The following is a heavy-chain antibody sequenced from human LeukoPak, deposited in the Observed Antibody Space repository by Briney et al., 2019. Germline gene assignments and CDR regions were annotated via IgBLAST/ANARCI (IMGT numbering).Heavy chain of an antibody. CDR2: IYYSGST. CDR3: ARVSFYYDSSETTLYCDY. Sequence: SETLSLTCTVSGGSISSGDYYWSWIRQPPGKGLEWIGYIYYSGSTYYNPSLKSRVTISVDTSKNQFSLKLSSVTAADTAVYYRARVSFYYDSSETTLYCDYWGQGTLVTVSS. CDR1: GGSISSGDYY. D-gene: IGHD3-22*01. J-gene: IGHJ4*02. V-gene: IGHV4-30-4*08.